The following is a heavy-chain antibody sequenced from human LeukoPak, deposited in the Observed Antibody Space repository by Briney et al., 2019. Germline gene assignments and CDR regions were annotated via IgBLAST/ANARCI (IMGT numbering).Heavy chain of an antibody. V-gene: IGHV1-69*04. J-gene: IGHJ3*02. Sequence: ASVKVSCKASGGTFSSYAISWVRQAPGQGLEWMGRIIPILGIANYAQKFQGRVTITTDESTSTAYMELSSLRSEDTAGYYCARGGELELPAAFDIWGQGTMVTVPS. CDR2: IIPILGIA. CDR3: ARGGELELPAAFDI. CDR1: GGTFSSYA. D-gene: IGHD1-7*01.